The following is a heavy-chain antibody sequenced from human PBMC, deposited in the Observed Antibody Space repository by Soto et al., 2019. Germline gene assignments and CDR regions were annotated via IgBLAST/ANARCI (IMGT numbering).Heavy chain of an antibody. CDR1: GFTFSSYA. Sequence: LRLSCAASGFTFSSYAMSWVRQAPGKGLEWVSAISGSGGSTYYADSVKGRFTISRDNSKNTLYLQMNSLRAEDTAVYYCAKDRAYCGGDCYSSGAGAFDIWGQGTMVTVSS. J-gene: IGHJ3*02. V-gene: IGHV3-23*01. CDR3: AKDRAYCGGDCYSSGAGAFDI. CDR2: ISGSGGST. D-gene: IGHD2-21*02.